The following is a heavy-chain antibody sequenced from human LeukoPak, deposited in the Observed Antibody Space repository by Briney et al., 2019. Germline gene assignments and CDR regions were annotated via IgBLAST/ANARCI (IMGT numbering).Heavy chain of an antibody. V-gene: IGHV3-30*18. J-gene: IGHJ5*02. D-gene: IGHD6-13*01. Sequence: PGGSLRLSCAASGFTFSSYGMHWVRQAPGKGLEWVAVISYDGSNKYYADSVKGRFTISRDNSKNTLYLQMNSLRAEDTAVYYCAKAGSGQQLVPWFDPWGQGTLVTVSS. CDR3: AKAGSGQQLVPWFDP. CDR1: GFTFSSYG. CDR2: ISYDGSNK.